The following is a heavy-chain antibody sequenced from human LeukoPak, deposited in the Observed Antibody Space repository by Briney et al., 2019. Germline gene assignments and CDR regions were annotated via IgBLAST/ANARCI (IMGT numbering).Heavy chain of an antibody. Sequence: GGSLRLSCAASGFTFSSHGMNWVRQAPGKGLEWVSGISPNGVITYYADSVKGRFTISRDNSKGTVYLQMNSLRPEDTAVYYCVKETNFYDSSNYFDYWGQGTLVTVSS. V-gene: IGHV3-23*01. CDR1: GFTFSSHG. J-gene: IGHJ4*02. CDR3: VKETNFYDSSNYFDY. CDR2: ISPNGVIT. D-gene: IGHD3-22*01.